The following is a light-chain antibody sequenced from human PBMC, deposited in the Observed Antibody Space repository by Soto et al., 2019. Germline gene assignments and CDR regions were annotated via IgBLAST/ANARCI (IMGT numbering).Light chain of an antibody. J-gene: IGKJ1*01. CDR2: DAS. Sequence: DIQMTQSPSSLSASVGDRVTITCRASQSISSYLHWYQQKPGKAPKLLIFDASNLQSWVPSRFSGSGSGTDFTLTISSLQPEDFATYYCLQSYSIPWTFGRGTKVEIK. CDR3: LQSYSIPWT. CDR1: QSISSY. V-gene: IGKV1-39*01.